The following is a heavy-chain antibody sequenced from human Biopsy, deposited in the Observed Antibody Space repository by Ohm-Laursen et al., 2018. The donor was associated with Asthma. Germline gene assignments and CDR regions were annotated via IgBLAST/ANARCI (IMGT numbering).Heavy chain of an antibody. J-gene: IGHJ2*01. D-gene: IGHD6-6*01. V-gene: IGHV4-39*02. CDR3: ARAVSSSSYWYFDL. CDR2: IYYSGRT. CDR1: GDAMSTSGSY. Sequence: SETLSLTCLVSGDAMSTSGSYWGWIRQSPGKGLEWIGSIYYSGRTYYNPSLESRVTISADTSKNHFSLKVTSVTAADMAVYYCARAVSSSSYWYFDLWGRGDLVTVSS.